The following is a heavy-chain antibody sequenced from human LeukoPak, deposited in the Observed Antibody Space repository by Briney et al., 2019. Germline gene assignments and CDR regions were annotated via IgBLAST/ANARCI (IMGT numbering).Heavy chain of an antibody. CDR3: SRGFTIYRVMIIYFDS. CDR1: GYTCTDYY. D-gene: IGHD3-3*01. CDR2: IKTDDGDT. Sequence: ASEKLSCKASGYTCTDYYLYWVRHAPGHGLEWMGCIKTDDGDTNYAQRIKGRVTTTRETSISTAYMEVTNLSAYDTAIYYCSRGFTIYRVMIIYFDSWGQGTPVTVSS. J-gene: IGHJ4*01. V-gene: IGHV1-2*02.